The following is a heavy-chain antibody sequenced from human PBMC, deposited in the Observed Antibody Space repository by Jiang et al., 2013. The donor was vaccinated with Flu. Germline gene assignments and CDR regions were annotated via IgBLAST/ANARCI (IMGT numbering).Heavy chain of an antibody. CDR2: IYYSGST. CDR3: ARHLTIKLRYFDEPSYYFDY. J-gene: IGHJ4*02. V-gene: IGHV4-39*01. CDR1: GGSISSSSYY. Sequence: GPGLVKPSETLSLTCTVSGGSISSSSYYWGWIRQPPGKGLEWIGSIYYSGSTYYNPSLKSRVTISVDTSKNQFSLKLSSVTAADTAVYYCARHLTIKLRYFDEPSYYFDYWGQGTLVTVSS. D-gene: IGHD3-9*01.